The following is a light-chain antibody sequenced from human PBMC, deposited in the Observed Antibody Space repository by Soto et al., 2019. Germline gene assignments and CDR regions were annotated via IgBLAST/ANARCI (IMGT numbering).Light chain of an antibody. V-gene: IGKV1-33*01. CDR2: DAS. Sequence: DLQMTQSPSSLSASVGDRVTITCQASQDISNYLNWYQQKPGKAPKLLIFDASNLETGVPSRFSGSGSGTDFTFTISSLQPEDIALYSCQQYGSLPYSFGQGTKLEI. CDR1: QDISNY. CDR3: QQYGSLPYS. J-gene: IGKJ2*01.